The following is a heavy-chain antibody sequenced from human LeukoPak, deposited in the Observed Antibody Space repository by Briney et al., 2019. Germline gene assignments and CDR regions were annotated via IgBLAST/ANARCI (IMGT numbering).Heavy chain of an antibody. V-gene: IGHV3-7*01. CDR2: MKEDGSEK. D-gene: IGHD6-19*01. CDR1: GFTFSTYW. Sequence: GGSLRLSCAASGFTFSTYWMSWVRQAPGKGLEWVANMKEDGSEKYYVDSVKGRFTISRDNAKNSLDLQMNSLRAEDTAVYYCARDSSGYDYWGQGTLVTVSS. CDR3: ARDSSGYDY. J-gene: IGHJ4*02.